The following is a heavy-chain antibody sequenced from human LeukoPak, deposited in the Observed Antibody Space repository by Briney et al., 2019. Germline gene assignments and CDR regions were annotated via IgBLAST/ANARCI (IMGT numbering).Heavy chain of an antibody. D-gene: IGHD3-16*01. J-gene: IGHJ5*02. CDR3: ARDVSGLISFGGVP. CDR2: IKQDGSEK. Sequence: GGSLRLSCAASGFTFSRYWMSWVRQAPGKGLEWVANIKQDGSEKYYVDSVKGRFTISRDNAKNSLYLQMNSPRAEDTAVYYCARDVSGLISFGGVPWGQGTLVTVSS. CDR1: GFTFSRYW. V-gene: IGHV3-7*04.